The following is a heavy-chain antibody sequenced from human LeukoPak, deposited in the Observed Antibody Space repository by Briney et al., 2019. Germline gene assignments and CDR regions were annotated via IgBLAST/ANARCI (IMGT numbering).Heavy chain of an antibody. Sequence: PSETLSLTCTVSGYSISSGYYWGWIRQPPGKGLEWIGSIYHSGSTYYNPSLKSRVTISVDTSKNQFSLRLSSVTAADTAVYYCARAVYSFDYYYMDVWGKGTTVTVSS. V-gene: IGHV4-38-2*02. CDR3: ARAVYSFDYYYMDV. D-gene: IGHD4-11*01. CDR2: IYHSGST. CDR1: GYSISSGYY. J-gene: IGHJ6*03.